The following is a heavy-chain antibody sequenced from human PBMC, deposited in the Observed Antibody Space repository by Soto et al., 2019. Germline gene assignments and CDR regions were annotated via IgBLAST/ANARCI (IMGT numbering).Heavy chain of an antibody. J-gene: IGHJ4*02. CDR3: ARDRAPRGWSYLDL. CDR2: IIPIFGTP. V-gene: IGHV1-69*13. D-gene: IGHD2-15*01. Sequence: SVKVSCKSFGGSFSYYAISWVLQAPGQGLEWMGGIIPIFGTPNYAQKFQDRVTFTAHESTNTAYMELSRLTSEDTAVYYCARDRAPRGWSYLDLWGQGTQVTVSS. CDR1: GGSFSYYA.